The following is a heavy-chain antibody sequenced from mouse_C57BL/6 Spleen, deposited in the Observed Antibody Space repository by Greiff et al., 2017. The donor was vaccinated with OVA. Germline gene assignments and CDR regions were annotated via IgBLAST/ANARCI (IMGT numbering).Heavy chain of an antibody. D-gene: IGHD2-14*01. CDR2: IDPSDSYT. V-gene: IGHV1-59*01. Sequence: QVQLQQPGAELVRPGTSVKLSCTASGYTFTSYWMHWVKQRPGQGLEWIGVIDPSDSYTNYNQKFKGKATLTVDPSSSTAYMQLSSLTSEDSAVYYGARYDRGYAMDYWGQGTSVTVSS. CDR1: GYTFTSYW. CDR3: ARYDRGYAMDY. J-gene: IGHJ4*01.